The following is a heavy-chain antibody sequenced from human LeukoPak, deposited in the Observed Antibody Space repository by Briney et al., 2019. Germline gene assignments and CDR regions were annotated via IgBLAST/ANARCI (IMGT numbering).Heavy chain of an antibody. D-gene: IGHD2-2*01. J-gene: IGHJ6*03. Sequence: PGGSLRLSCVPPGYTFSSYAMSWVRQAPGKGLEWVSAIIGSGGSTYYADSVKGRFTISRENAKNSLYLQMNSLRAEDTAVYYCARVARYCSSTSCYRYYYYMDVWGKGTTVTVSS. V-gene: IGHV3-23*01. CDR3: ARVARYCSSTSCYRYYYYMDV. CDR2: IIGSGGST. CDR1: GYTFSSYA.